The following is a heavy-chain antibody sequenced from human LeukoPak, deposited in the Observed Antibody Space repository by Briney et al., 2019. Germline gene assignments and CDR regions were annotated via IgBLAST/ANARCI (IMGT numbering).Heavy chain of an antibody. CDR3: ARGDSLGLLWFGELP. CDR2: INHSGST. D-gene: IGHD3-10*01. J-gene: IGHJ5*02. V-gene: IGHV4-34*01. Sequence: KPSETLSLTCAVYGGSFSGYYWSWIRQPPGKGLEWIGEINHSGSTNYNPSLKSRVTISVDTSKNQFSLKLSSVTAADTAVYYCARGDSLGLLWFGELPWGQGTLVTVSS. CDR1: GGSFSGYY.